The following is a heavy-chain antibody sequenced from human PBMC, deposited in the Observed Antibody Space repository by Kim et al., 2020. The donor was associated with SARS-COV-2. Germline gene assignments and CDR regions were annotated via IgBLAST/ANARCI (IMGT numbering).Heavy chain of an antibody. D-gene: IGHD1-26*01. J-gene: IGHJ4*02. CDR3: AKDIVGATTPSWDY. CDR2: ISWNSGSI. CDR1: GFTFDDYA. Sequence: GGSLRLSCAASGFTFDDYAMHWVRQAPGKGLEWVSGISWNSGSIGYADSVKGRFTISRDNAKNSPYLQMNSLRAEDTALYYCAKDIVGATTPSWDYWGQG. V-gene: IGHV3-9*01.